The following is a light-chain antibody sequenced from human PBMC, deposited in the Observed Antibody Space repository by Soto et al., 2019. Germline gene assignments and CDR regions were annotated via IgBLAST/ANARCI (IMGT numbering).Light chain of an antibody. CDR1: GSDIGNYNY. CDR2: GVS. V-gene: IGLV2-14*01. CDR3: SSYTSYTTLWV. J-gene: IGLJ3*02. Sequence: QSALTQPASVSGSPRQSITISCTGTGSDIGNYNYVSWYQQHPGKAPKLMIYGVSNRPSGVSNRFSGSKSGNAASLTISGLQAEDEADYYCSSYTSYTTLWVFGGGTKVTVL.